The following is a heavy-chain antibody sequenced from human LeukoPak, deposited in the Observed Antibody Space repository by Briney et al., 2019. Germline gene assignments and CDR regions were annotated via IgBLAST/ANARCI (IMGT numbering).Heavy chain of an antibody. J-gene: IGHJ6*02. Sequence: GASVKVSCKASGYDFTSVGITWVRQAPGQGLEWMGWISPYNGNTRYVQKLQGRVTMTTDTSTSTAYMELRSLRFDDTAVYYCARGDGMDVWGQGTTVTVSS. V-gene: IGHV1-18*01. CDR1: GYDFTSVG. CDR2: ISPYNGNT. CDR3: ARGDGMDV.